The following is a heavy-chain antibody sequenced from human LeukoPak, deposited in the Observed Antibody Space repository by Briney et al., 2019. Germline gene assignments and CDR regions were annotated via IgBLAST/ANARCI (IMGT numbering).Heavy chain of an antibody. CDR2: TYSGGST. D-gene: IGHD6-13*01. CDR1: GFTVSSNS. J-gene: IGHJ5*01. V-gene: IGHV3-53*01. CDR3: ARRAGYFDS. Sequence: GGSLRLSCTVSGFTVSSNSMSWVRQAPGKGLEWVSFTYSGGSTQYSDSVKGRFTISRDNSKNTLYLQMNSLRAEDTAVYYCARRAGYFDSWGQGTLVTVSS.